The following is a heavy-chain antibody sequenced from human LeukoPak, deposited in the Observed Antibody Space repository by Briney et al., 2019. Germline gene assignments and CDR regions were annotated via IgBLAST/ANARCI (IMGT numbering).Heavy chain of an antibody. V-gene: IGHV1-46*01. D-gene: IGHD2-2*03. Sequence: ASVRVSRKASGYTSYYMHWVRQAPGQGIEWMGVISPTGGSTTYAQKFQGRVTMNRDTSTSTVYMELSSLRSEDTAVYYGARDWMGDDWGQGTLLTVSS. CDR2: ISPTGGST. CDR3: ARDWMGDD. J-gene: IGHJ4*02. CDR1: GYTSYY.